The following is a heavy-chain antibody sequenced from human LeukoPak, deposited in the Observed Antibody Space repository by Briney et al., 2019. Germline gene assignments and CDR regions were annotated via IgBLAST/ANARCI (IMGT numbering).Heavy chain of an antibody. Sequence: SETLSLTCTVSGGSISSYYWSWIRQPPGKGLEWIGYIYYSGSTNYNPSLKSRVTISVDTSKNQFSLKLSSVTAADTAVYYCARGGGIAAAGPSYYYYYGMDVWGQGTTVTVSS. CDR1: GGSISSYY. J-gene: IGHJ6*02. CDR3: ARGGGIAAAGPSYYYYYGMDV. CDR2: IYYSGST. V-gene: IGHV4-59*01. D-gene: IGHD6-13*01.